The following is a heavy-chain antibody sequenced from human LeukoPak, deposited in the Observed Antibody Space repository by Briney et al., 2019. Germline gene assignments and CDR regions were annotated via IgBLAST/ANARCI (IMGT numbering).Heavy chain of an antibody. Sequence: SETLSLTCAVYGGSFSGYYWGWIRQPPGKGLEWIGEINHSGSTNYNPSLKSRVTISVDTSKNQFSLKLSSVTAADTAVYYCARGRDRWLLQYFDYWGQGTLVTVFS. CDR3: ARGRDRWLLQYFDY. CDR2: INHSGST. CDR1: GGSFSGYY. D-gene: IGHD3-22*01. J-gene: IGHJ4*02. V-gene: IGHV4-34*01.